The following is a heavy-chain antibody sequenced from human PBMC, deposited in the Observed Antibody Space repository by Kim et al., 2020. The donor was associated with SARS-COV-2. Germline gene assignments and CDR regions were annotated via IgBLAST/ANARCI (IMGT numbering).Heavy chain of an antibody. CDR1: GFTFSSYS. CDR3: AGRLDY. CDR2: ISSDSGNI. D-gene: IGHD3-16*01. V-gene: IGHV3-48*01. Sequence: GGSLRLSCAASGFTFSSYSMNWVRQAPGKGLEWVAYISSDSGNIYYADSVKGRFTISRDTAKNSLYLQMNSLRAEDTAVYYCAGRLDYWGRGPLVTVSS. J-gene: IGHJ4*02.